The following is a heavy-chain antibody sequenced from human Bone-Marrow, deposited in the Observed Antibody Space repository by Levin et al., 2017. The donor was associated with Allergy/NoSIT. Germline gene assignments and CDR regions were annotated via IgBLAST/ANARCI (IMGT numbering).Heavy chain of an antibody. Sequence: SETLSLTCTVSGGSISSYYWSWIRQPAGKGLEWIGRIYTSGSTNYNPSLKSRVTMSVDTSKNQFSLKLSSVTAADTAVYYCARAGRGADSSGYFPSVLGTNYYYYYGMDVWGQGTTVTVSS. CDR3: ARAGRGADSSGYFPSVLGTNYYYYYGMDV. V-gene: IGHV4-4*07. D-gene: IGHD3-22*01. CDR1: GGSISSYY. CDR2: IYTSGST. J-gene: IGHJ6*02.